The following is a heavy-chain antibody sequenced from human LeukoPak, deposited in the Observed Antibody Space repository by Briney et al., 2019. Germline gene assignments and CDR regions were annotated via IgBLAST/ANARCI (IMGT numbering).Heavy chain of an antibody. CDR2: FYYSGST. D-gene: IGHD1-14*01. Sequence: SETLSLTCTVSGGSITTTSYYWGWIRQPPGKEMEWIGSFYYSGSTYYNPSLKSRVTISVDTSKNQFSLKLSSVTAAGTAVYYCARQFTVRKASFDSWGQGTLVTVSS. CDR1: GGSITTTSYY. J-gene: IGHJ4*02. V-gene: IGHV4-39*01. CDR3: ARQFTVRKASFDS.